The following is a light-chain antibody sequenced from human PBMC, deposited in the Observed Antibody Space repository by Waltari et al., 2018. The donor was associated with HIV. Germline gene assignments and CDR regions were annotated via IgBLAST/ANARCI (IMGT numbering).Light chain of an antibody. CDR3: QQYNSLPWT. V-gene: IGKV1-5*03. CDR2: QSS. J-gene: IGKJ1*01. Sequence: DIQLTQSRSTLSTSVGDRVLITCRASQTVNKWLAWYQQKLGRAPGVIIYQSSTLENGVPSRFSGSASGVDFTLTISSLQPEDLGTYYCQQYNSLPWTFGQGTRVEV. CDR1: QTVNKW.